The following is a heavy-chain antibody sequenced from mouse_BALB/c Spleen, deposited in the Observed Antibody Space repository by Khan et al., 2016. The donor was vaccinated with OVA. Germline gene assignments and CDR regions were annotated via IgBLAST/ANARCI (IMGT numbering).Heavy chain of an antibody. J-gene: IGHJ2*01. D-gene: IGHD1-1*01. CDR3: ARVYGGDVDY. CDR2: ISSSGNT. Sequence: VQLKQSGPGLVKPSQSLSLTCTVTGYSITSDYAWNWIRQFPGNKLEWMGFISSSGNTNYNPSLKSRISITRDTSKNQFFLQLNSVTTEDTATYYCARVYGGDVDYWGQGTTLTVSS. V-gene: IGHV3-2*02. CDR1: GYSITSDYA.